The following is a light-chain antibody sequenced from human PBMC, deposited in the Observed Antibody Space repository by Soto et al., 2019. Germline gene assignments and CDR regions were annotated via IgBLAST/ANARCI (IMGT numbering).Light chain of an antibody. CDR2: TAS. CDR3: QQYDSLPT. V-gene: IGKV1-5*03. Sequence: DIQMIQSPSTLSASVGDRVSITCRASQSISTWLAWYQQKPGKAPKLLIYTASNLEGGVPSRFSGSGSGTEFTLTISSLQPDDFATYYCQQYDSLPTFGGGTKVDIK. CDR1: QSISTW. J-gene: IGKJ4*01.